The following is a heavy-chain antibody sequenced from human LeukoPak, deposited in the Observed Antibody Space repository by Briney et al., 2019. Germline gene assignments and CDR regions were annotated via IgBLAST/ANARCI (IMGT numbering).Heavy chain of an antibody. Sequence: SETLSLTCSVSGDSINSTNYYWCWIRQPPGTGLEWIGSMYYSRSTYYNPSLMSRVTISGDTSKNQFSLKVNSVTAADTAVYYCASRVGYCSSTSCYHFDYWGQGTLVTVSS. D-gene: IGHD2-2*01. V-gene: IGHV4-39*01. CDR1: GDSINSTNYY. CDR3: ASRVGYCSSTSCYHFDY. J-gene: IGHJ4*02. CDR2: MYYSRST.